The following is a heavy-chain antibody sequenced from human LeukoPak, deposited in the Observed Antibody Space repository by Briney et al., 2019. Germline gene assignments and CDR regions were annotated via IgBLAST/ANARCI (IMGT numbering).Heavy chain of an antibody. CDR1: GFIFTNYF. J-gene: IGHJ4*02. CDR2: IKHDGSEK. D-gene: IGHD3-10*01. V-gene: IGHV3-7*01. CDR3: ACRSYLSN. Sequence: GGSLRLSCAASGFIFTNYFMSWVRQAPGKGLEWVASIKHDGSEKYYVDSVRGRFTISRDNTMNSLYLQMNSLRAEDTAVYYCACRSYLSNWGQGTLVTVSS.